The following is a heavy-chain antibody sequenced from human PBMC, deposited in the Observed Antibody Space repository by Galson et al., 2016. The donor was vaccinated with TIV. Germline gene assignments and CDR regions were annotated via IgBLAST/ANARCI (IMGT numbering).Heavy chain of an antibody. CDR1: GFRFNSFGTYG. CDR3: AKVRLLDGDYRDY. D-gene: IGHD4-17*01. J-gene: IGHJ4*02. CDR2: ISASGDDT. Sequence: LRLSCAASGFRFNSFGTYGMNWVRQAPGTGLEWVSGISASGDDTYYADSMRGRFTVSRDNSENTLYLQMDSLRAEDTAVYYCAKVRLLDGDYRDYWGQGTLVIVSS. V-gene: IGHV3-23*01.